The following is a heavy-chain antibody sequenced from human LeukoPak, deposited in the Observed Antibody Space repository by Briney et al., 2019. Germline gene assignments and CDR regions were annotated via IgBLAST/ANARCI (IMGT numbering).Heavy chain of an antibody. V-gene: IGHV1-2*02. D-gene: IGHD2-2*01. CDR2: INPNSGGT. Sequence: ASVKVSCKASGYTFTGYYMHWVRQAPGQGLEWMGWINPNSGGTNYAQKFQGRVTMTRDTSISTAYMELSRLRSDDTAVYYCARDVPNCSSTSSPIDYWGQGTLVTVSS. J-gene: IGHJ4*02. CDR1: GYTFTGYY. CDR3: ARDVPNCSSTSSPIDY.